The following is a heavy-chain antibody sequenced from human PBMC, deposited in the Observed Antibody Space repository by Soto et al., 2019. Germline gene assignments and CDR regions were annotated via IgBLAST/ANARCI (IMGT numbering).Heavy chain of an antibody. CDR1: GGTFSSYT. J-gene: IGHJ4*02. D-gene: IGHD5-12*01. Sequence: QVPLVQSGAEVKKPGSSVKVSCKASGGTFSSYTISWVRQAPGQGLEWMGRIIPILGIPNYAQKLQVRVTITAAKSTSTAYMELSSLRSDDTAVYYCARVRSSGYEYYFDYWGQVTLVTVSS. CDR3: ARVRSSGYEYYFDY. V-gene: IGHV1-69*02. CDR2: IIPILGIP.